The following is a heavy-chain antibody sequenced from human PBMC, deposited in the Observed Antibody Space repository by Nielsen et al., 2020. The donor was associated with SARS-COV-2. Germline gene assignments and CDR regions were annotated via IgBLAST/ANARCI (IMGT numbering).Heavy chain of an antibody. Sequence: GESLKISCAASGFTFSDYYMSWIRQAPGKGLEWVSYISSSSSYTNYADSVKGRFTISRDNAKNSLYLQMNSLRAEDTAVYYCARVEAYSSSWYYWGQGTLVTVSS. CDR1: GFTFSDYY. CDR3: ARVEAYSSSWYY. CDR2: ISSSSSYT. J-gene: IGHJ4*02. V-gene: IGHV3-11*06. D-gene: IGHD6-13*01.